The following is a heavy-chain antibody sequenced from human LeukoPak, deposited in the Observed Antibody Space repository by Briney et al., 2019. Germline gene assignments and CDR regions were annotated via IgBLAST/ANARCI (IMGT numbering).Heavy chain of an antibody. V-gene: IGHV1-2*02. CDR3: ARDDYSGNSMRF. Sequence: ASVKVSCKASGYTFTGYYIHWVRQAPGQGLEWMGCINPNSGGTNYAQKFQGKVTMTRDASISTVYTELIRLTYDDTAVYYCARDDYSGNSMRFWGQGTLVTVSS. D-gene: IGHD4-23*01. J-gene: IGHJ4*02. CDR2: INPNSGGT. CDR1: GYTFTGYY.